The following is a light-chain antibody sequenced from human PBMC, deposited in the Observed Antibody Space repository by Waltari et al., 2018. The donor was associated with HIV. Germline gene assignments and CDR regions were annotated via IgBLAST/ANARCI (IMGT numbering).Light chain of an antibody. CDR2: EVT. Sequence: QSALTQPTSGSGSPGQSITLSCTGTSSYVGNYNLFSWYQQHPGKAPKLMIYEVTKRPSGVSNRFSGSKSGNTASLTISGLQAEDEADYFCCSYAGSSTFWVFGGGTKLTVL. V-gene: IGLV2-23*02. CDR3: CSYAGSSTFWV. CDR1: SSYVGNYNL. J-gene: IGLJ3*02.